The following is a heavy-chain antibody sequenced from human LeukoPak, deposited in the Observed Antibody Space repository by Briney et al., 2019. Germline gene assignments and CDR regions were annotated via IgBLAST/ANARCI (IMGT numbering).Heavy chain of an antibody. V-gene: IGHV3-49*03. Sequence: GGSLRLSCTASGFTFCDYAMSWFRQAPGKGLEWVGFIRSKAYGGTTEYAASVKGRFTISRDDSKSIAYLQMNSLKTEDTAVYYCTRRGPTDRTYAFDIWGQGTMVTVSS. D-gene: IGHD4-17*01. CDR1: GFTFCDYA. CDR3: TRRGPTDRTYAFDI. J-gene: IGHJ3*02. CDR2: IRSKAYGGTT.